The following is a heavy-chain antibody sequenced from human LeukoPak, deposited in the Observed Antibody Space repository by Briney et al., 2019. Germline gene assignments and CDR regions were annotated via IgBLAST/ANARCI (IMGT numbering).Heavy chain of an antibody. V-gene: IGHV3-48*03. J-gene: IGHJ5*02. CDR3: TRDLDGSGSYNWFDP. CDR1: GFTFSSYE. CDR2: ISSSGNNI. D-gene: IGHD3-10*01. Sequence: GGSLRLSCTASGFTFSSYEMNWVRQAPEKGLEWVSYISSSGNNIYYADSVKGRFTISRDNAKHSLYLQMNSLRAEDTAVYYCTRDLDGSGSYNWFDPWGQGTLVTVSS.